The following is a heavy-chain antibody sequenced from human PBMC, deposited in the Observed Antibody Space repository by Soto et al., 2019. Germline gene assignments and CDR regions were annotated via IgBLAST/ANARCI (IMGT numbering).Heavy chain of an antibody. V-gene: IGHV4-59*08. D-gene: IGHD5-12*01. CDR1: GGSISSYY. CDR3: ARQGWLQLRGLDP. Sequence: SETLSLTCTVSGGSISSYYWSWIRQPPGKGLEWIGYIYYSGSTNYNPSLKSRVTISVDTSKNQFSLKLSSVTAADTAVYYCARQGWLQLRGLDPWGQGTLVTVSS. J-gene: IGHJ5*02. CDR2: IYYSGST.